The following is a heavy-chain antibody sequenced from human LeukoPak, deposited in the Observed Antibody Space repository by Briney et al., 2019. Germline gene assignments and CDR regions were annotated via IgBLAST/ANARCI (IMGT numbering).Heavy chain of an antibody. D-gene: IGHD3-9*01. CDR3: ARGGLRYFDWSDRSDAFDI. Sequence: GGSLRLSCAASGFTFSSYDMHWVRQATGKGLEWVSAIGTAGDTYYPGSVKGRFTISRENAKNSLYLQMNSLRAGDTAVYYCARGGLRYFDWSDRSDAFDIWGQGTMVTVSS. CDR2: IGTAGDT. V-gene: IGHV3-13*01. CDR1: GFTFSSYD. J-gene: IGHJ3*02.